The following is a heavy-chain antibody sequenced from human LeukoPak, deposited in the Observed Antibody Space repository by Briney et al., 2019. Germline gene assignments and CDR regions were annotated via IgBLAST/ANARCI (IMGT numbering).Heavy chain of an antibody. Sequence: GGSPRLSCSASALTFSSYARDWVRQAPGKGLEYVSGISSNGGSTYYTDSVKGRFTISRDNSKNTLYLQMSSLRAEDTAVYYCVKITSSSGGDYWGQGTLVTVSS. J-gene: IGHJ4*02. CDR3: VKITSSSGGDY. D-gene: IGHD6-19*01. CDR2: ISSNGGST. CDR1: ALTFSSYA. V-gene: IGHV3-64D*09.